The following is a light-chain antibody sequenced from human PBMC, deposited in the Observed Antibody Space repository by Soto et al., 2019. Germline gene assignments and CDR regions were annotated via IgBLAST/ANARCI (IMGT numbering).Light chain of an antibody. J-gene: IGKJ1*01. V-gene: IGKV1-39*01. CDR3: QQSYSTST. CDR2: AAS. Sequence: DIQLTHSPSSLSASIGEGDTITCRASQSISSYLNWYQQKPGKAPKLLIYAASSLQSGVPSRFSGSGSGTDFTLTISSLQPEDFATYYCQQSYSTSTCGQGTKVDI. CDR1: QSISSY.